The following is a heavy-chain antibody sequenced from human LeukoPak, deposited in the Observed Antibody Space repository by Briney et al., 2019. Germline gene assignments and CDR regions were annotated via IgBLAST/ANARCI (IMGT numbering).Heavy chain of an antibody. J-gene: IGHJ4*02. CDR2: IYYSGST. V-gene: IGHV4-59*01. CDR3: AIYASSWQYFDY. D-gene: IGHD6-13*01. Sequence: PSETLSLTCTVSGGSISGYYWSWIRQPPGKGLEWIGHIYYSGSTNYNPSLKSRVTISVDTSKNQFSLKLSSVTAADTAVYYCAIYASSWQYFDYWGQGTLVTVSS. CDR1: GGSISGYY.